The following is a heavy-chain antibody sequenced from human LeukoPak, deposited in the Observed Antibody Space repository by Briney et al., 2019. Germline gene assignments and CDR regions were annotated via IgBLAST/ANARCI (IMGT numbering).Heavy chain of an antibody. CDR1: GYTFTSYA. D-gene: IGHD6-13*01. CDR2: INAGNGNT. CDR3: ARDGAAAGPGFDY. V-gene: IGHV1-3*03. Sequence: ASVKVSCKASGYTFTSYAMHWVRQAPGQRLERMGWINAGNGNTKYSQEFQGRVTITRDTSASTAYMELSSLRSEDMAVYYCARDGAAAGPGFDYWGQGTLVTVSS. J-gene: IGHJ4*02.